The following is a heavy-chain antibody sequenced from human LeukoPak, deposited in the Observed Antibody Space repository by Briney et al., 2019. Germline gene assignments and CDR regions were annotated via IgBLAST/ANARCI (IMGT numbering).Heavy chain of an antibody. CDR3: ARANRPFHTSGWYKDY. Sequence: GGSLRLSCAASGFTFSSYAMHWVRQAPGTGQEWVALMSYDGSGQYYTESVKGRFTISRDNSKSVLYLQVNSLRVEDAAVYYCARANRPFHTSGWYKDYWGQGTLVTVSS. CDR1: GFTFSSYA. J-gene: IGHJ4*02. V-gene: IGHV3-30-3*01. D-gene: IGHD6-19*01. CDR2: MSYDGSGQ.